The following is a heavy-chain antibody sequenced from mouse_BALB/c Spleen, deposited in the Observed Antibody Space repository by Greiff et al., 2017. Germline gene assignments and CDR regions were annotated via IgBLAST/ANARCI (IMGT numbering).Heavy chain of an antibody. J-gene: IGHJ3*01. CDR3: ARGLYYDYDVGFAY. D-gene: IGHD2-4*01. Sequence: EVKLVESGGGLVKPGGSLKLSCAASGFTFSSYAMSWVRQTPEKRLEWVASISSGGSTYYPDSVKGRFTISRDNARNILYLQMSSLRSEDTAMYYCARGLYYDYDVGFAYWGQGTLVTVSA. CDR1: GFTFSSYA. V-gene: IGHV5-6-5*01. CDR2: ISSGGST.